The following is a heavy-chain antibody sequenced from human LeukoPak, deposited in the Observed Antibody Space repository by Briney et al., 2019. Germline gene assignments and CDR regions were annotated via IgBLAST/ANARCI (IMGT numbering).Heavy chain of an antibody. CDR2: IYYSGST. Sequence: PSETLSLTCTVSGGSISSSSYYWGWIRQPPGKGLERIGSIYYSGSTYYNPSLKSRVTISVDTSKNQFSLKLSSVTAADTAVYYCAGFPLWVRGVIPFDYWGQGTLVTVSS. CDR3: AGFPLWVRGVIPFDY. J-gene: IGHJ4*02. V-gene: IGHV4-39*01. CDR1: GGSISSSSYY. D-gene: IGHD3-10*01.